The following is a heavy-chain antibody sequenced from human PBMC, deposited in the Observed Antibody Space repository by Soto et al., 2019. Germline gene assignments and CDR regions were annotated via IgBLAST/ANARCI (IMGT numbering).Heavy chain of an antibody. CDR1: GGTFSSYA. D-gene: IGHD4-17*01. V-gene: IGHV1-69*01. CDR3: AGAFHYGDYANYYYYGMDV. CDR2: IIPIFGTA. Sequence: QVQLVQSGAEVKKPGSSVKVSCKASGGTFSSYAISWVRQAPGQGLEWMGGIIPIFGTANYAQKFQGRVTITADESTSTAYMELSSLRSEDTAVYYCAGAFHYGDYANYYYYGMDVWGQGTTVTVSS. J-gene: IGHJ6*02.